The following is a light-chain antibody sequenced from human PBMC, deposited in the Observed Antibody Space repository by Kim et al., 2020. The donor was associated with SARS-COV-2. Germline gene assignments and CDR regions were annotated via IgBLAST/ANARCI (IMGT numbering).Light chain of an antibody. V-gene: IGLV4-69*01. CDR2: LNSDGRH. CDR1: SGHSSYA. Sequence: QPVLTQSPSASASLGASVKLTCTLSSGHSSYAIAWHQQQPEKGPRYLMKLNSDGRHSRGDGIPERFSGSSSGAERYLTISSLQSEDEADYYCQTWGTGIQVFGGGTKLTVL. J-gene: IGLJ3*02. CDR3: QTWGTGIQV.